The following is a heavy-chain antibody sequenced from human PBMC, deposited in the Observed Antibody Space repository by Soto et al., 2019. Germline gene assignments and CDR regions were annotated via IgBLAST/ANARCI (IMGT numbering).Heavy chain of an antibody. CDR3: GLVASAYFGMDV. V-gene: IGHV4-4*07. CDR1: AGALSSYN. D-gene: IGHD2-8*02. CDR2: VFSSGST. J-gene: IGHJ6*02. Sequence: SETLSLTCSVPAGALSSYNWSWVRQPAGKGMEWIGRVFSSGSTNYNASLKSRVSMSIDTPKNAFSLTLRSVTAADTAAYYCGLVASAYFGMDVWGPGTMVTGFS.